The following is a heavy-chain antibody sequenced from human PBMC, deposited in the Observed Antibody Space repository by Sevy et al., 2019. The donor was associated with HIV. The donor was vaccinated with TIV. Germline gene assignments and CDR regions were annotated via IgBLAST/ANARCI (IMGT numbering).Heavy chain of an antibody. CDR3: AKDLGSSIEVLAAFDY. J-gene: IGHJ4*02. CDR2: ISGSGSST. CDR1: GFTFSSYA. Sequence: GGSLRLSCAASGFTFSSYAMSWVRQAPGKGLEWVSGISGSGSSTYYADSVKGRFTISRDNSKKTLYLQMNSLRAEDTVVYYCAKDLGSSIEVLAAFDYWGQGTLVTVSS. V-gene: IGHV3-23*01. D-gene: IGHD2-15*01.